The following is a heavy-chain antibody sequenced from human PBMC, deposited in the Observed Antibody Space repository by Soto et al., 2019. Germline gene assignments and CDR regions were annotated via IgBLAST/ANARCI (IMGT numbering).Heavy chain of an antibody. V-gene: IGHV4-31*03. J-gene: IGHJ4*02. D-gene: IGHD4-17*01. CDR1: GASISSGGYY. CDR2: IYYSGST. CDR3: ARGSGDYDY. Sequence: SETLSLTCTVSGASISSGGYYWSWIRQHPGKGLEWIGHIYYSGSTYYNPSLKSRVTISVDTSKNQLSLRLSSVTAADTAVYYCARGSGDYDYWGQGTLVTV.